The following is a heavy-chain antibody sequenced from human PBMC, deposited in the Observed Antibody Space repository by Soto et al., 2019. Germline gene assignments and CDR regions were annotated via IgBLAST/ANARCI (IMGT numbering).Heavy chain of an antibody. J-gene: IGHJ4*02. V-gene: IGHV3-23*01. CDR3: AKDRRAGGNYGFYSDF. Sequence: EVQLLESGGGLVQPGGSLRLSCAASGFTFSSYGMTWVRQAPGKGLEWVSFSSATGAGTYYADSVKGRFTISRDNSKSTLYPQMTSLRADDTAVYYCAKDRRAGGNYGFYSDFWGQGALVIVSS. CDR2: SSATGAGT. D-gene: IGHD1-7*01. CDR1: GFTFSSYG.